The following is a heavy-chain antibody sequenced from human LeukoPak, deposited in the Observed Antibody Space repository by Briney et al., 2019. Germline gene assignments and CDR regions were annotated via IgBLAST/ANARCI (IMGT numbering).Heavy chain of an antibody. D-gene: IGHD2-2*01. J-gene: IGHJ4*02. V-gene: IGHV3-23*01. CDR1: GFTFRSYA. CDR3: AKRRYGATTSCHDFDD. Sequence: PGGSLRLSCAASGFTFRSYAMNWVRQAPGKGLGWVSAISADGDSTYYADSVKGRFTISRDNSKNRLYLQMNSLRPGETAVFYCAKRRYGATTSCHDFDDWGQGTLVTVSS. CDR2: ISADGDST.